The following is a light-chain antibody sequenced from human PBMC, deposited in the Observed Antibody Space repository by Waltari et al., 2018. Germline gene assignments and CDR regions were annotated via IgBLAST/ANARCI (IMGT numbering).Light chain of an antibody. J-gene: IGKJ1*01. V-gene: IGKV1-39*01. CDR2: AAS. CDR3: QQSYSTPT. CDR1: QSISSY. Sequence: DIQMTQSPSSLSASVGDRVTITCRASQSISSYLNWYQQKPGKAPKLLIYAASSLQSGVPSRFSGSGSGTDFTLTISSLQPEYFATYYCQQSYSTPTFGQGTKEEIK.